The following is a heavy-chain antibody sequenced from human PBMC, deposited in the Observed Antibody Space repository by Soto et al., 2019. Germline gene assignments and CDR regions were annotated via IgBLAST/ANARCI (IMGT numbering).Heavy chain of an antibody. CDR3: ARVVTVVKSFHYWYFDL. CDR1: GGTFSSYA. J-gene: IGHJ2*01. CDR2: IIPIFGTA. V-gene: IGHV1-69*14. D-gene: IGHD2-15*01. Sequence: QVQLVQSGAEVKKPGSSVKVSCKASGGTFSSYAISWVRQAPGQGLEWMGGIIPIFGTANYAQKFQGRVTITASKSTSTAYMELSSLRSEDTAVYSCARVVTVVKSFHYWYFDLWGRGTLVTVSS.